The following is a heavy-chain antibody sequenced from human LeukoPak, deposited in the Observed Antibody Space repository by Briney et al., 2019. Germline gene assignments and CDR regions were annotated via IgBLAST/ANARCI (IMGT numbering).Heavy chain of an antibody. CDR2: IYYSGTT. Sequence: PSETLSLTCTVYGGSISSSSDYWGWIRQPPGKGLEWIGSIYYSGTTYYHPSLKSRLTISVDTSKNQFSLKLSSVTAADTAVYYCARGRPYNVGLPPWFDPWGQGTLVTVSS. V-gene: IGHV4-39*07. CDR1: GGSISSSSDY. J-gene: IGHJ5*02. D-gene: IGHD1-14*01. CDR3: ARGRPYNVGLPPWFDP.